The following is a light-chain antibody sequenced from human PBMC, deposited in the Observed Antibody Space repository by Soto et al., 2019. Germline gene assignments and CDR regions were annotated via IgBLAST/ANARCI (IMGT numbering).Light chain of an antibody. J-gene: IGKJ3*01. CDR2: GAS. V-gene: IGKV3-20*01. CDR3: QQYTTSPVT. CDR1: QHVGSNY. Sequence: EIVLTQSPGTLSLSPGERATLYCRASQHVGSNYLAWYQQKPGQAPRVLIYGASSRATGIPDRFSGSGSGADFTLTISRVEPEDFAVYYCQQYTTSPVTCGPGTKVDIK.